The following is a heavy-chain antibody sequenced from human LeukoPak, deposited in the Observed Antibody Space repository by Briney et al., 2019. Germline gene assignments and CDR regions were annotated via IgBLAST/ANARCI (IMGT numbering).Heavy chain of an antibody. CDR2: ISYDGSNK. CDR1: GFTFSSYG. D-gene: IGHD2-15*01. Sequence: GRSLRLSCAASGFTFSSYGMHWVRQAPGKGLEWVAVISYDGSNKYYADSVKGRFTISRDNSKNTLYLQMNSLRAEDTAVYYCAKEPGAGYCSGGSCYSSDYWGQGTLVTVSS. CDR3: AKEPGAGYCSGGSCYSSDY. J-gene: IGHJ4*02. V-gene: IGHV3-30*18.